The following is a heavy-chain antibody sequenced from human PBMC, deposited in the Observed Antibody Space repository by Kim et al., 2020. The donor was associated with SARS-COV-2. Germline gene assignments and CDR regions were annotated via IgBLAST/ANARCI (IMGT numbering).Heavy chain of an antibody. J-gene: IGHJ6*02. D-gene: IGHD6-25*01. CDR1: GFILDDYG. Sequence: GGSLRLSCAASGFILDDYGMSWVRQAPGKGLEWVAGITWKGGSTGYADSVKGRFTISSDSAKNSLYLQMNSLRVEDTALYYCAREADIAGGGAVYYYCMDVRGQGTPVHVSS. V-gene: IGHV3-20*04. CDR3: AREADIAGGGAVYYYCMDV. CDR2: ITWKGGST.